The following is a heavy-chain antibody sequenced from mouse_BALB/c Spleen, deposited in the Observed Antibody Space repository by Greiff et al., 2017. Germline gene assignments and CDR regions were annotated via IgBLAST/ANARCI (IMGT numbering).Heavy chain of an antibody. CDR1: GFNIKDYY. D-gene: IGHD1-1*01. J-gene: IGHJ2*01. Sequence: VQLQQSGAELVRPGALVKLSCKASGFNIKDYYMHWVKQRPEQGLEWIGWIDPENGNTIYDPKFQGKASITADTSSNTAYLQLSSLTSEDTAVYYCASGGSSGYYFDYWGQGTTLTVSS. V-gene: IGHV14-1*02. CDR3: ASGGSSGYYFDY. CDR2: IDPENGNT.